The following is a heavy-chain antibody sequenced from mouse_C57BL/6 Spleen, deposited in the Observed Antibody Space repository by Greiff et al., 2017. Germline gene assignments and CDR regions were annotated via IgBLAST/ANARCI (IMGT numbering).Heavy chain of an antibody. CDR3: ARGGYGSRGYFDY. V-gene: IGHV5-17*01. J-gene: IGHJ2*01. CDR1: GFTFSDYG. Sequence: EVKLVESGGGLVKPGGSLKLSCAASGFTFSDYGMHWVRQAPEKGLEWVAYISSGSSTIYYADTVKGRFTISRDNAKNTLFLQMTSLRSEDTAMYYCARGGYGSRGYFDYWGQGTTLTVSS. D-gene: IGHD1-1*01. CDR2: ISSGSSTI.